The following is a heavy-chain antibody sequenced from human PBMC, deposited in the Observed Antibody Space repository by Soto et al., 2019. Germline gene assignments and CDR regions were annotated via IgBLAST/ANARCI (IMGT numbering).Heavy chain of an antibody. D-gene: IGHD4-4*01. CDR1: GGSISSYY. Sequence: SETLSLTCTVSGGSISSYYWSWIRQPPGKGLEWIGYIYYSGSTNYNPSLKSRVTISVDTSKNQFSLKLSSVTAADTAVYYCARVYSNPENYYYYYYMDVWGKGTTVNVSS. J-gene: IGHJ6*03. CDR2: IYYSGST. CDR3: ARVYSNPENYYYYYYMDV. V-gene: IGHV4-59*01.